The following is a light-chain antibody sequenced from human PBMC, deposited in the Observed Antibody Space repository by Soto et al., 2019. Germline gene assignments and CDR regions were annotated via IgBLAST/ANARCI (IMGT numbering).Light chain of an antibody. CDR2: SNT. J-gene: IGLJ1*01. CDR3: SSYAGSSNV. Sequence: QSVLTQPPSVSGAPGQRVTISCTGSSSNIGPGYDVHWYQQLPGTAPKLLIYSNTNRPSGVPDRFSGSKSGNTASLTVSGLQAEDEADYYCSSYAGSSNVFGTGTKVTVL. V-gene: IGLV1-40*01. CDR1: SSNIGPGYD.